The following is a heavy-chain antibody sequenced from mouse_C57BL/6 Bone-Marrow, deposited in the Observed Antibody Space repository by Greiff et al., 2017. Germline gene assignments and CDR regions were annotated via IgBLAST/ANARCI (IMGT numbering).Heavy chain of an antibody. J-gene: IGHJ4*01. CDR2: IYPRSGIT. Sequence: VQLQQPGAELARPGASVKLSCKASGYTFTSYGISWVKQRTGQGLEWIGAIYPRSGITYYTEKFKGKAALTADKSSSTAYMELCSLTSEVSAVDFCVGRYYAKDYWGQGTSVTVSS. V-gene: IGHV1-81*01. CDR1: GYTFTSYG. CDR3: VGRYYAKDY.